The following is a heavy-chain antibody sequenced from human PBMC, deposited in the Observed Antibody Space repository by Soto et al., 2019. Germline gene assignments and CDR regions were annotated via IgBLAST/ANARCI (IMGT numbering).Heavy chain of an antibody. CDR1: GFTFSSYA. CDR2: ISGSGGST. Sequence: VQLLESGGGLVQPGGSLRLSCAASGFTFSSYAMSWVRQAPGKGLEWVSAISGSGGSTYYADSVKGRFTISRDNSKNTLYLQMNSLRAEDTAVYYCAKVTVLRYFDWLSDAFDIWGQGTMVTVSS. J-gene: IGHJ3*02. CDR3: AKVTVLRYFDWLSDAFDI. V-gene: IGHV3-23*01. D-gene: IGHD3-9*01.